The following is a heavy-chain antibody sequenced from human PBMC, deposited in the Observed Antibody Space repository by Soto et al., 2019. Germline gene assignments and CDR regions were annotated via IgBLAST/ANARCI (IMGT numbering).Heavy chain of an antibody. CDR2: LYSGGTT. Sequence: EVQLVESGGGLIQPGGSLRLSCAVSGFTVSRNFMSWIGQAPGKGLQWVSILYSGGTTYYTDSVKGRFPISGDNSKNTGYLQMNSLRVEDTATYYCARVVLVGATPDYFDHWGQGTLVSVSS. CDR3: ARVVLVGATPDYFDH. V-gene: IGHV3-53*01. D-gene: IGHD1-26*01. J-gene: IGHJ4*01. CDR1: GFTVSRNF.